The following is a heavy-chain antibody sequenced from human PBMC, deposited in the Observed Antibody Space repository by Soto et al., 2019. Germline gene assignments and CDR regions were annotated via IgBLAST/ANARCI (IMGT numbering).Heavy chain of an antibody. CDR2: IYYSGST. V-gene: IGHV4-39*01. Sequence: QLQLQESGPGLVKPSETLSLTCTVSGGSISSTTYYWGWIRQPPGKGLEWIGTIYYSGSTYYNPSRKSRVAISVDTSKNQCPLTLSSVTAADTAVYYCARPLNRNWFDPWGQGTLVTVSS. CDR1: GGSISSTTYY. J-gene: IGHJ5*02. CDR3: ARPLNRNWFDP.